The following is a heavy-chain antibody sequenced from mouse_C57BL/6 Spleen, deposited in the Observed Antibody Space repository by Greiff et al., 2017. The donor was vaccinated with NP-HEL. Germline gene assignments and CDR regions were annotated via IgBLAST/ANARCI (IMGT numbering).Heavy chain of an antibody. V-gene: IGHV1-4*01. CDR3: ARTGTNYAMDY. CDR2: INPSSGYT. Sequence: VQLQQSGAELARPGASVKMSCKASGYTFTSYTMHWVKQRPGQGLEWIGYINPSSGYTKYNQKFKDKATLTADKSPSTAYMQLSSLTSEDSAVYYCARTGTNYAMDYWGQGTSVTVSS. J-gene: IGHJ4*01. D-gene: IGHD4-1*01. CDR1: GYTFTSYT.